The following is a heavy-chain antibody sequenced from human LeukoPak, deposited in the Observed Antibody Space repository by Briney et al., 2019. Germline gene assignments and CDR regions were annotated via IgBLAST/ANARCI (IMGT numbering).Heavy chain of an antibody. CDR1: GFTFSFAA. Sequence: PGGSPRLSCATSGFTFSFAAMTWVRQGPGKGLEWVSLISASGANTYYAGSVRGRFTISRDNSKNTVYLQLNSLRAEDTALYYCAKDIQGANWGQGTLVTVSS. CDR3: AKDIQGAN. J-gene: IGHJ4*02. CDR2: ISASGANT. V-gene: IGHV3-23*01. D-gene: IGHD5-18*01.